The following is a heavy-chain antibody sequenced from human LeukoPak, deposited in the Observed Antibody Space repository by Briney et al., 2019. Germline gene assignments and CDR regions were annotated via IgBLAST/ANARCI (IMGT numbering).Heavy chain of an antibody. CDR1: GYTFTGYH. CDR3: AVGITVAVNDAFDI. J-gene: IGHJ3*02. V-gene: IGHV1-2*06. CDR2: INPSSGGT. D-gene: IGHD6-19*01. Sequence: ASVNVSCKASGYTFTGYHMHWVRQAPGQGLEWMGRINPSSGGTNYAQKFQGRVTMTRDTSISTAYMEMSRLRSDDTAVYYCAVGITVAVNDAFDIWGQGTMVTVSS.